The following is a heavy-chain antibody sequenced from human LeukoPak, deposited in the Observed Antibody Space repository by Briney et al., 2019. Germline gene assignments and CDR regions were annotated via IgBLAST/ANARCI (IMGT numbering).Heavy chain of an antibody. J-gene: IGHJ6*03. CDR1: GYTFTGYY. V-gene: IGHV1-46*01. CDR3: ARAADNSGYSDYYYYMDV. Sequence: ASVKVSCKASGYTFTGYYMHWVRQAPGQGLEWMGIINPSGGSTSYAQKFQGRVTMTRDTSTSTVYMELSSLRSEDTAVYYCARAADNSGYSDYYYYMDVWGKGTTVTVSS. D-gene: IGHD5-12*01. CDR2: INPSGGST.